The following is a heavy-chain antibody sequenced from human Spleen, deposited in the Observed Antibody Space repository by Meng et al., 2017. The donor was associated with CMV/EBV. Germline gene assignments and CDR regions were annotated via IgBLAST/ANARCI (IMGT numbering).Heavy chain of an antibody. D-gene: IGHD2-21*01. CDR3: ARAVWFTPTSNY. V-gene: IGHV3-11*04. Sequence: GESLKISCAASGFTFSDYYMTWIRQAPGKGPEYVSYISGSRSSTYYADSVKGRFTISRDNAKNSLYLQMNSLRAEDTAVYYCARAVWFTPTSNYWGQGTLVTVSS. J-gene: IGHJ4*02. CDR1: GFTFSDYY. CDR2: ISGSRSST.